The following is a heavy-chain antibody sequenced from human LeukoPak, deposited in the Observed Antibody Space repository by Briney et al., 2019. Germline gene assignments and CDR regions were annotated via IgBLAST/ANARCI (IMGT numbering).Heavy chain of an antibody. Sequence: SETLSLTCTVSGGSISSYYWSWIRQPPGKGLEWIGYIYYSGSTNYNPSLKSRVTISVDTSKNQFSLKLSSVTAADTAVYYCAREAAEADSSGQFDHWGQGTLVTVSS. J-gene: IGHJ4*02. CDR3: AREAAEADSSGQFDH. CDR2: IYYSGST. V-gene: IGHV4-59*01. CDR1: GGSISSYY. D-gene: IGHD3-22*01.